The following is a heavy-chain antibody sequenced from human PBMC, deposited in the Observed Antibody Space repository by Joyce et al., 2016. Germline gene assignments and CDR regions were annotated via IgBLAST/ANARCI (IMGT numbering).Heavy chain of an antibody. CDR3: AIGALHYYMDV. V-gene: IGHV1-18*01. Sequence: QVQLVQSGAEVKKPGASVKVSCKASGYTFTTYGINWVRQAPGQGLEWMGWISAYNGHTTYAHKLQGRVTMTRDTSTSTAYMELRSLRSDDTAVYYCAIGALHYYMDVWGKGTTVPVSS. CDR1: GYTFTTYG. J-gene: IGHJ6*03. CDR2: ISAYNGHT.